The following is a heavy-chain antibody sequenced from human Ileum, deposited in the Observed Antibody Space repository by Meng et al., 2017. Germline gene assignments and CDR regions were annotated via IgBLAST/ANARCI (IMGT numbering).Heavy chain of an antibody. CDR3: ARGLSSAVDYNWFDL. V-gene: IGHV4-4*07. J-gene: IGHJ5*02. Sequence: QWQQHGAGLGLVEASGTLSRKGSVSGGSLRGYGWTWIRQSAGQGLEGLGRIDARGKARYNHFLESLVTLSMDTSNNPFSLQFNSVTAADTAIYYWARGLSSAVDYNWFDLWGQGALVTVSS. CDR2: IDARGKA. D-gene: IGHD6-19*01. CDR1: GGSLRGYG.